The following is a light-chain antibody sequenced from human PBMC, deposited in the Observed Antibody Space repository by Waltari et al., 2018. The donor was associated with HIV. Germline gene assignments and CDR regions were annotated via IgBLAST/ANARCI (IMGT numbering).Light chain of an antibody. J-gene: IGLJ1*01. CDR1: NIGSKS. CDR2: DDS. Sequence: SYVLTQPPSVSVATGQTARITCGRNNIGSKSVHWYQQKPGQAPVLVLYDDSDRPSGIPERFSGSKSGNTATLTISRVEAGDEADYYCQVWDTISVSYVFGTGTKVTVL. V-gene: IGLV3-21*02. CDR3: QVWDTISVSYV.